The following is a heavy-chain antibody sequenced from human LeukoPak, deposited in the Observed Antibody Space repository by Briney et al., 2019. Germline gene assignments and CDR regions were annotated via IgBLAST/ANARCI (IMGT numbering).Heavy chain of an antibody. J-gene: IGHJ4*02. V-gene: IGHV4-34*01. D-gene: IGHD1-26*01. CDR3: ARGDSGSYSWIDY. Sequence: PSETLSLTCAVYGGSFSGYYWSGIRQPPGKGLEWVGEINHSGSTNYNPSLTSLVTISVDTSKNQFSLKLSSVTAADTAVYYCARGDSGSYSWIDYWGQGTLVTVSS. CDR1: GGSFSGYY. CDR2: INHSGST.